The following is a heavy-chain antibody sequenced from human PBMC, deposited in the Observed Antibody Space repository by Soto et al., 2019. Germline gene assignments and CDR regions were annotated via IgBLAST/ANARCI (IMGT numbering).Heavy chain of an antibody. CDR1: GFTFSTYT. D-gene: IGHD1-26*01. CDR2: INGRGNYI. V-gene: IGHV3-21*01. Sequence: PVGSLRLSCASSGFTFSTYTMNWVRQAPGKGLEWVSSINGRGNYIYYAESVKGRFTISRDNAKNSLYLQMDRLRAEDTALYYCVREDGKVGTNSPFDYWGLGALVTVSS. CDR3: VREDGKVGTNSPFDY. J-gene: IGHJ4*02.